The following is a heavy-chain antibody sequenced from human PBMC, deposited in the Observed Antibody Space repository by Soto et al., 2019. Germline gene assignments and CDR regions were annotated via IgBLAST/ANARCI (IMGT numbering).Heavy chain of an antibody. CDR3: ARGRYCSSTSCYKTYYYYYMDV. V-gene: IGHV4-34*01. D-gene: IGHD2-2*01. CDR2: INHSGST. J-gene: IGHJ6*03. Sequence: SETLSLTCAVYGGSFSGYYWSWIRQPPGKGLEWIGEINHSGSTNYNPSLKSRVTISVDTSKNQFSLKLSSVTAADTAVYYCARGRYCSSTSCYKTYYYYYMDVWGKGTTVTVSS. CDR1: GGSFSGYY.